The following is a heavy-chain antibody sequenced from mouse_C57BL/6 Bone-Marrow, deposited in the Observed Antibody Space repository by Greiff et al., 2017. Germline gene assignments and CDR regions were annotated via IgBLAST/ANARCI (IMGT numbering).Heavy chain of an antibody. Sequence: QVQLKQPGAELVKPGASVKLSCKASGYTFTSYWMHWVKQRPGQGLEWIGMIHPNSGSTNYNEKFKSKATLTVDKSSSTAYMQLSSLTSEDSAVYYCARIDYEAWFAYWGQGTLVTVSA. J-gene: IGHJ3*01. CDR3: ARIDYEAWFAY. CDR2: IHPNSGST. V-gene: IGHV1-64*01. CDR1: GYTFTSYW. D-gene: IGHD2-4*01.